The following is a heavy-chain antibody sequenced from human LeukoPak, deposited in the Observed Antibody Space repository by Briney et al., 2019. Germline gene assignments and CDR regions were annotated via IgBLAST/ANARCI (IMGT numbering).Heavy chain of an antibody. D-gene: IGHD7-27*01. CDR1: GYTFTSYD. CDR3: ARGPPNWGYDY. Sequence: ASVNVSCKASGYTFTSYDFNWVRQATGQRREWMGWMSPNSGDTGYAQKFQDRVTMTRNTSISTAYMELSSLRSDDTAVYYCARGPPNWGYDYWGPGTLVTVSS. CDR2: MSPNSGDT. V-gene: IGHV1-8*01. J-gene: IGHJ4*02.